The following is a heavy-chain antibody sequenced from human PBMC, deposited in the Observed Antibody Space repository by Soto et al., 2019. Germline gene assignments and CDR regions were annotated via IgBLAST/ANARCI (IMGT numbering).Heavy chain of an antibody. CDR1: GFSFRTYG. J-gene: IGHJ3*01. Sequence: QVQLVESGGGLVQPGTSLRLSCAVSGFSFRTYGFHWVRQPPGEGLEWVAVISPKGHSDSVEGRFTISRDNSKDTLYLQMNNLRAEDTAVYYCARDDAFGNENAFDLWGQGTMVTVSS. D-gene: IGHD1-1*01. CDR2: ISPK. CDR3: ARDDAFGNENAFDL. V-gene: IGHV3-33*01.